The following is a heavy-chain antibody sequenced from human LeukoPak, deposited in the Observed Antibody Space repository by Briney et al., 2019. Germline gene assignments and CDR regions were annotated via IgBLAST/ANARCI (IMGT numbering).Heavy chain of an antibody. Sequence: GGSLRLSCAASGFTVSGNYMGWVRQAPGRGLEWVSVIYTGGSTYYADSVKGRFTISRDDSKNTLYLQMNSLRAEDTAVYYCARDRYSGSYSDYWGQGTLVTVSS. CDR2: IYTGGST. V-gene: IGHV3-53*01. J-gene: IGHJ4*02. CDR1: GFTVSGNY. CDR3: ARDRYSGSYSDY. D-gene: IGHD1-26*01.